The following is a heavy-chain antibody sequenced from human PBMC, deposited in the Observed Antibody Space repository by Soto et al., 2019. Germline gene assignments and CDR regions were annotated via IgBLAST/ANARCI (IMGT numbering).Heavy chain of an antibody. CDR3: ARSRAGGTWEQYPSFYFDY. V-gene: IGHV1-18*01. CDR2: ISTYNGDR. CDR1: GYTFTNYG. J-gene: IGHJ4*02. D-gene: IGHD1-26*01. Sequence: ASVKVSCKASGYTFTNYGISWVRQAPGQGLEWLGWISTYNGDRDFAQKVQGRVTMTTGTSTTTAYMELRSLRSDDTAVYYCARSRAGGTWEQYPSFYFDYWGQGALVTVSS.